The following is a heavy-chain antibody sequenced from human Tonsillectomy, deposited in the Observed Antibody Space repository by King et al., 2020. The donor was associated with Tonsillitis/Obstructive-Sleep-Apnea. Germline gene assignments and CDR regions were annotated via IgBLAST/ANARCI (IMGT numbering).Heavy chain of an antibody. V-gene: IGHV1-18*01. D-gene: IGHD3-22*01. CDR1: GCTFTNYG. CDR2: ISTYNGYT. Sequence: QLVQSGAEVKKPGASVKVSCKASGCTFTNYGISWVRQAPGQGLEWMGWISTYNGYTNSAQKLQGRVTMTTDTSTSTAFMELRSLRSDDTAVYYCARDSMSHFYDSSAYYTFDYWGQGTLVTVSS. CDR3: ARDSMSHFYDSSAYYTFDY. J-gene: IGHJ4*02.